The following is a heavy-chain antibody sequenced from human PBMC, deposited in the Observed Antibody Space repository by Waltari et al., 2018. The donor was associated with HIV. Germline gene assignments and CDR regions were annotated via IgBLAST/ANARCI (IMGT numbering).Heavy chain of an antibody. CDR1: GFTVTDAW. Sequence: EVQLVESGGGLVKPGGSLRLSCTTSGFTVTDAWRSWVRQAPGEGLEWVGRIKSQDDGGTTDYAAPVKGRFTVSGDDSKNTVFLQMNSLKPEVTAVYYCATVGGGTRDFWGQGTLVIVSS. J-gene: IGHJ4*02. D-gene: IGHD3-16*01. CDR2: IKSQDDGGTT. CDR3: ATVGGGTRDF. V-gene: IGHV3-15*01.